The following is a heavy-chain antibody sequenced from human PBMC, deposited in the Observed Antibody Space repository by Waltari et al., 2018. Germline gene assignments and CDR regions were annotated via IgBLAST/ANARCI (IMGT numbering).Heavy chain of an antibody. CDR3: ARDRPGVVAGTDRFDY. CDR2: IYTSGST. Sequence: QVQLQESGPGLVKPSETLSLTCTVSGGSISSYYWSWIRQPAGKGLEWIGRIYTSGSTNYNPSLKSRVTMSVDTSKNQFSLKLSSVTAADTAVYYCARDRPGVVAGTDRFDYWGQGTLVTVSS. D-gene: IGHD6-19*01. V-gene: IGHV4-4*07. CDR1: GGSISSYY. J-gene: IGHJ4*02.